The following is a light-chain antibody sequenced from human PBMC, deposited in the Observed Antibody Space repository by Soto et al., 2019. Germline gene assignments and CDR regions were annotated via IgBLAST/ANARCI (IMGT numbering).Light chain of an antibody. J-gene: IGLJ3*02. CDR3: QSYDSSRSGWV. CDR1: SSNIGAGYD. CDR2: GNS. V-gene: IGLV1-40*01. Sequence: QPVLTQPPSVSGAPGQRGTISCTGSSSNIGAGYDVHWYQQLPGTAPTLLISGNSNRPSGVPDRFSGSKSGTSASRAITGRQAEDEADDYCQSYDSSRSGWVFGGGTKVTVL.